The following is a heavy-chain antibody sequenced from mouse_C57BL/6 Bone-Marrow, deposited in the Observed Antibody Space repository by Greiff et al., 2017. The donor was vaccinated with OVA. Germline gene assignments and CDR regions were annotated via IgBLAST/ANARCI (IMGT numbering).Heavy chain of an antibody. V-gene: IGHV1-55*01. CDR1: GYTFTSYW. D-gene: IGHD1-1*01. Sequence: VQLQQPGAELVKPGASVKMSCKASGYTFTSYWITWVKQRPGQGLEWIGDIYPGSGSTNYNEKFKSKATLTVDTSSSTAYMQLSSLTSEDSAVYDWARRYYGSSYWYFDVLGTGTTVTVSS. CDR3: ARRYYGSSYWYFDV. CDR2: IYPGSGST. J-gene: IGHJ1*03.